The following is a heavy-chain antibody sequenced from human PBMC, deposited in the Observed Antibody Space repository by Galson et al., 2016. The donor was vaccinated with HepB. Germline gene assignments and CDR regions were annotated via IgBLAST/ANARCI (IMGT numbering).Heavy chain of an antibody. V-gene: IGHV1-46*01. CDR1: GYIFTAHY. CDR2: INPSRGST. J-gene: IGHJ4*02. D-gene: IGHD2-21*01. Sequence: SVKVSCKASGYIFTAHYMHWVRQAPGQGLEWMGIINPSRGSTSYTQKFHGRITMTSDSSTNTVYMELGSLTYEDTAVYFCARAASEIPRVISDSWGQGSLVIVSS. CDR3: ARAASEIPRVISDS.